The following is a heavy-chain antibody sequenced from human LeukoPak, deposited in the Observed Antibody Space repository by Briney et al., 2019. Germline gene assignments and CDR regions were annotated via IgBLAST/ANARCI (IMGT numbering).Heavy chain of an antibody. CDR1: GFTFSDYY. CDR3: AKDGDNDSIPPFDY. D-gene: IGHD7-27*01. V-gene: IGHV3-11*01. Sequence: GGSLRLSCAASGFTFSDYYMSWIRQAPGKGLEWVSYISSSGSTIYYADSVKGRFTISRDNAKNSLYLQMNSLRAEDTAVYYCAKDGDNDSIPPFDYWGQGNLVTVSS. CDR2: ISSSGSTI. J-gene: IGHJ4*02.